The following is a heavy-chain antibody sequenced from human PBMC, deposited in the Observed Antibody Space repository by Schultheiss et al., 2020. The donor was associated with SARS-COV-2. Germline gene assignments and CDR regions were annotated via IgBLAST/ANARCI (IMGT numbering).Heavy chain of an antibody. V-gene: IGHV1-46*01. Sequence: ASVKVSCTASGDTFSNYAINWVRQAPGQGLEWMGIINPSGGSTTYAQKFQGRVTMTRDTSTSTVYMELSSLRSEDTAVYYCARELPGIAAAGMGARSKDWYFDLWGRGTLVTVSS. J-gene: IGHJ2*01. CDR3: ARELPGIAAAGMGARSKDWYFDL. CDR2: INPSGGST. D-gene: IGHD6-13*01. CDR1: GDTFSNYA.